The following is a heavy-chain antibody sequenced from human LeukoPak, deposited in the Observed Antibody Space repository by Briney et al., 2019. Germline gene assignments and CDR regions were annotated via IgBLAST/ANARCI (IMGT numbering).Heavy chain of an antibody. CDR2: INHSGST. V-gene: IGHV4-34*01. CDR3: AMPDYGSGSFPYMDV. D-gene: IGHD3-10*01. J-gene: IGHJ6*03. CDR1: GGSFSGYY. Sequence: SETLSLTCAVYGGSFSGYYWSWIRQPPGKGLEWIGEINHSGSTNYNPSLKSRVIISVDTSKNQFSLKLSSVTAADTAVYYCAMPDYGSGSFPYMDVWGKGTTVTVSS.